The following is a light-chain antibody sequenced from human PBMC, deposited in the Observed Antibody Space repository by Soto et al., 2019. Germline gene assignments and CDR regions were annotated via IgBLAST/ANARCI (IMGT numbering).Light chain of an antibody. Sequence: QSALTQPASVSGSPGQSVTISCTGTSSDVGGYDYVSWYQHHPGKAPKLVIYDVTYRPSGVFDRFSGSKSANTASLTISGLQAEDEADYYCRSYTSSSTYVFGTGTKLTVL. V-gene: IGLV2-14*01. CDR1: SSDVGGYDY. J-gene: IGLJ1*01. CDR3: RSYTSSSTYV. CDR2: DVT.